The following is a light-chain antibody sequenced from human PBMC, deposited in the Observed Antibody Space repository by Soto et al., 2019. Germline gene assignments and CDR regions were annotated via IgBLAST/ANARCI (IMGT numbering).Light chain of an antibody. Sequence: DIQITQSPSTLSASVVDRVTITCRASQNINSWLAWYQQKPGKAPKLLIIKASGLESGVPSRFSGGGSGTEFTLTISSLQPDDSATYYCQQYNSYFHTFGQGTKVDIK. CDR3: QQYNSYFHT. V-gene: IGKV1-5*03. J-gene: IGKJ2*01. CDR2: KAS. CDR1: QNINSW.